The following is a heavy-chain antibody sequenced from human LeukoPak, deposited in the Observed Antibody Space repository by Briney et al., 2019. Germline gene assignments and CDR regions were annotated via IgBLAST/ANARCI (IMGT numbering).Heavy chain of an antibody. V-gene: IGHV3-30-3*01. CDR1: GFTVSSNY. CDR3: ARDGIVGSPLFKCAY. CDR2: ISFDGGNK. D-gene: IGHD1-26*01. J-gene: IGHJ4*02. Sequence: GGSLRLSCAASGFTVSSNYMSWVRQAPGKGLEWVAIISFDGGNKYYADSVKGRFTISRDNSINTLYLQMNSLRAEDTAVYFCARDGIVGSPLFKCAYGGQGTLVTVSS.